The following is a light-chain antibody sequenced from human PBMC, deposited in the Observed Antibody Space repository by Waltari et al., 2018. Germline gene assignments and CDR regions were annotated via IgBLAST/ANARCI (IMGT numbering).Light chain of an antibody. CDR3: QSYDRDLNAVL. J-gene: IGLJ2*01. V-gene: IGLV1-40*01. Sequence: QSVLTQPPSVSGAPGQSVTISCTGSSSNIGAGYDVHWYQQIPGSAPKVLIYRDDNPPSGVPGRFSGSKSVTSASLSVTGLHVEDEADYFCQSYDRDLNAVLFGGGTKLTVL. CDR2: RDD. CDR1: SSNIGAGYD.